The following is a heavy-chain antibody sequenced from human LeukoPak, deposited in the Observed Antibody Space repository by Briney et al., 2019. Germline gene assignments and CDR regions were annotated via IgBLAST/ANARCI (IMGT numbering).Heavy chain of an antibody. J-gene: IGHJ3*02. Sequence: ASVKVSCKASGYTFTSYGISWVRQAPVQGLEWMGWISAYNGNTNYAQKLQGRVTMTTDTSTSTAYMELRSLRSDDTAVYYCARRYQLLGYDAFDIWGQGTMVTVSS. V-gene: IGHV1-18*04. CDR1: GYTFTSYG. D-gene: IGHD2-2*01. CDR2: ISAYNGNT. CDR3: ARRYQLLGYDAFDI.